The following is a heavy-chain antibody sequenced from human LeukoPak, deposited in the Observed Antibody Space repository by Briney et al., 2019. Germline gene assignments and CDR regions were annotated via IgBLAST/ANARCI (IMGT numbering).Heavy chain of an antibody. J-gene: IGHJ6*02. CDR2: IKQDGSEK. CDR3: ARDLIAVAGYGMDV. CDR1: GFTFSSYW. Sequence: GGSLRLSCAASGFTFSSYWMSWVRQAPGKGLEWVANIKQDGSEKYYVDSVKGRFTISRDNAKNSLYLQMNSLRAEDTAVYYCARDLIAVAGYGMDVWGQGTTVTVSS. D-gene: IGHD6-19*01. V-gene: IGHV3-7*01.